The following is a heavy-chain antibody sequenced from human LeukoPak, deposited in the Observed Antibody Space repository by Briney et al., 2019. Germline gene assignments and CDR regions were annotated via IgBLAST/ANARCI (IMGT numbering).Heavy chain of an antibody. D-gene: IGHD3-9*01. CDR1: GFTFSSYE. V-gene: IGHV3-48*03. Sequence: GGSLRLSCAASGFTFSSYEMNWVRQAPGKGLEWVSYISSSGSTIYYADSVKGRFTISRDNAKNSLYLQMNSLRAEDTAVYYCARECLRYFDWSPGGFDYWGQGTLVTVSS. J-gene: IGHJ4*02. CDR2: ISSSGSTI. CDR3: ARECLRYFDWSPGGFDY.